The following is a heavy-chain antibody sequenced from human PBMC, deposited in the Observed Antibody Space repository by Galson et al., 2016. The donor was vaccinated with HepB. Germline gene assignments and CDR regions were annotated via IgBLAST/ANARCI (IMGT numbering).Heavy chain of an antibody. D-gene: IGHD3-10*01. V-gene: IGHV3-43D*04. J-gene: IGHJ3*01. CDR2: ISWDGTSA. CDR3: AKGKLLWFGELPQDDSFDF. Sequence: SLRLSCAASGFTFDDYAMHWVRQAPGKGLEWVSLISWDGTSAYYADSVKGRFTISRDNTKNSLYLQMNSLRAEGTALYYCAKGKLLWFGELPQDDSFDFWGQGTMVTVSS. CDR1: GFTFDDYA.